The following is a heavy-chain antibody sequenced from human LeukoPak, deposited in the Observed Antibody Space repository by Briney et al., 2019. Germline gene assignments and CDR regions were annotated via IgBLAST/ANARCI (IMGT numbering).Heavy chain of an antibody. V-gene: IGHV3-23*01. CDR1: GFTFSSYA. J-gene: IGHJ4*02. D-gene: IGHD5-24*01. CDR3: AKDWGVQRWLQLIHRIDLDY. Sequence: PGGSLRLSCAASGFTFSSYAMSWVRQAPGKGLEWVSAISGIGGSTYYADSVKGRFTISRDNSKNTLYLQMNSLRAEDTAVYYCAKDWGVQRWLQLIHRIDLDYWGQGTLVTVSS. CDR2: ISGIGGST.